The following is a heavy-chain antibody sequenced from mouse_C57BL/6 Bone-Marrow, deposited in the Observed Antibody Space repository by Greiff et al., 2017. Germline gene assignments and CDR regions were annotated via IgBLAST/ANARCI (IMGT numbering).Heavy chain of an antibody. D-gene: IGHD1-1*01. CDR2: IDPSDSST. CDR3: AREGYYGSSLYYFDY. Sequence: QVQLQQPGAELVMPGASVKLSCKASGYTFTSYWMHWVKQRPGQGLAWIGEIDPSDSSTNYNQKFKGKSTLTVAKSSSTAYMQLSSLTSEDSAVYYCAREGYYGSSLYYFDYWGQGTTLTVSS. J-gene: IGHJ2*01. CDR1: GYTFTSYW. V-gene: IGHV1-69*01.